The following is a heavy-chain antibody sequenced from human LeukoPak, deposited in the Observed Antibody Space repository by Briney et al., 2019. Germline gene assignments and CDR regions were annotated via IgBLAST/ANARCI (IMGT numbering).Heavy chain of an antibody. CDR1: GFTFSSYT. D-gene: IGHD4-17*01. J-gene: IGHJ4*02. CDR3: ATWDDYGDYVAFEY. CDR2: ISGSATYI. V-gene: IGHV3-21*01. Sequence: PGGSLRLSCAGSGFTFSSYTMNWVRQAPGKGLEWVSSISGSATYIYYADSVRGRFTISRDDAKNSLFLHMNSLRAEDTAVYYCATWDDYGDYVAFEYWGQGTLVTVSS.